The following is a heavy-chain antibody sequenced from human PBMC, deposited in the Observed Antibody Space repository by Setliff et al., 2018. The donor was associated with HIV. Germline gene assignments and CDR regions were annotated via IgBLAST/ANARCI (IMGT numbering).Heavy chain of an antibody. CDR1: GGSFTHYY. CDR2: IDPSGST. Sequence: SETLSLTCVVYGGSFTHYYWTWIRQPPGKGLECIGEIDPSGSTNYNPSLKSRVTISIDTAKTRFSLNLSSVTAADTAVYYCARHSSVRTWGTSDAFDIWGQGTMVTVSS. D-gene: IGHD1-7*01. V-gene: IGHV4-34*01. CDR3: ARHSSVRTWGTSDAFDI. J-gene: IGHJ3*02.